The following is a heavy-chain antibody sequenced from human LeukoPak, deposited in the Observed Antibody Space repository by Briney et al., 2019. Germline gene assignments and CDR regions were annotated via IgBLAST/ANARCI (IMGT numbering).Heavy chain of an antibody. J-gene: IGHJ4*02. D-gene: IGHD3-10*02. CDR1: GGSIGRDY. CDR2: IYYSGST. Sequence: PSETLSLTCTVSGGSIGRDYWSWIRQPPGKGLEWIGYIYYSGSTNCNPSLKSRVTVSVDTSKNQFFLKLNSVTAADTAVYYCARGVTRFDLWGQGTLVTVSS. CDR3: ARGVTRFDL. V-gene: IGHV4-59*12.